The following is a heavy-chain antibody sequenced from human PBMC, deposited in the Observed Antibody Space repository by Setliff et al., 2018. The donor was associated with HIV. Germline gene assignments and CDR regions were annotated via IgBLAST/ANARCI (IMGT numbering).Heavy chain of an antibody. V-gene: IGHV4-39*07. CDR3: VRDDYGYNGKGFDY. CDR2: IYYSGST. J-gene: IGHJ4*02. Sequence: SETLSLTCTVSGGSISSSSYYWGWIRQPPGKGLEWIGSIYYSGSTYYNPSLKSRVTISVDTSKNRFSLKLSAVTAADTAVYYCVRDDYGYNGKGFDYWGPGTLVTVSS. CDR1: GGSISSSSYY. D-gene: IGHD4-17*01.